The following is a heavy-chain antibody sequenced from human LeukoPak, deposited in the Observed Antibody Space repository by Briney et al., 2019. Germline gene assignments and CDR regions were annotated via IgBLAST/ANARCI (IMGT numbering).Heavy chain of an antibody. CDR3: ARDRRIVVVAAYYYYMDV. J-gene: IGHJ6*03. V-gene: IGHV4-39*07. D-gene: IGHD2-15*01. CDR1: GGSISSSSYY. Sequence: SETLSLTCTVSGGSISSSSYYWGWIRQPPGKGLEWIGCIYYSGSTYYNPSLKSRVTISVDTSKNQFSLKLSSVTAADTAVYYCARDRRIVVVAAYYYYMDVWGKGTTVTISS. CDR2: IYYSGST.